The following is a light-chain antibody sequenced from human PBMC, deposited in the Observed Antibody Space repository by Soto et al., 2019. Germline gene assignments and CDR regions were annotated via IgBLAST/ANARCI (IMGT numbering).Light chain of an antibody. J-gene: IGLJ1*01. CDR2: RSD. CDR1: TSNIGTNH. CDR3: ASWDDSLRGYV. V-gene: IGLV1-47*01. Sequence: QSVLTQPPSASGTPGLRVTISCSGSTSNIGTNHVYWYQHLSGTAPKLLIYRSDQRPSGVPDRFSGSKSGTSASLDISGLRSEDDADYYCASWDDSLRGYVFGAGTKLTVL.